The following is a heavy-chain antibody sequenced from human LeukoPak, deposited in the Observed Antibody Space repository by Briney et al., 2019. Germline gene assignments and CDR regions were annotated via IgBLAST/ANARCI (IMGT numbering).Heavy chain of an antibody. CDR2: IYSGGDT. J-gene: IGHJ5*02. Sequence: GGSLRLSCAASGFTVSSNYLSWVRQAPGKGLEWVSVIYSGGDTYYGDSVKGRFTIPRDNSKNTLYLQMNSLRAEDTAVYYCARAYYYDSSGYYGSWGQGTLVTVSS. V-gene: IGHV3-53*05. CDR1: GFTVSSNY. D-gene: IGHD3-22*01. CDR3: ARAYYYDSSGYYGS.